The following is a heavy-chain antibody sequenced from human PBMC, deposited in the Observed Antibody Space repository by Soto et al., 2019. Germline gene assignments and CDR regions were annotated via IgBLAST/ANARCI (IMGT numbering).Heavy chain of an antibody. CDR3: AKVGYCSSTSCYTGPFDY. CDR2: ISGSGGST. J-gene: IGHJ4*02. CDR1: GFTFSSYA. Sequence: GGSLRLSCAASGFTFSSYAMSWVRQAPGKGLEWVSAISGSGGSTYYADSVKGRFTISRDNSKNTLYLQMNSLRAEDTAVYYCAKVGYCSSTSCYTGPFDYWGQGTLVTVSS. D-gene: IGHD2-2*02. V-gene: IGHV3-23*01.